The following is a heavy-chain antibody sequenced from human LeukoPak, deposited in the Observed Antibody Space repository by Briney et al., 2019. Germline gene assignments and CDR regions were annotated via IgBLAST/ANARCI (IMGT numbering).Heavy chain of an antibody. D-gene: IGHD5-12*01. CDR3: ARSRIRLSGYGAFDY. Sequence: SETLSLTCTVSGYSINSGYYWGWIRQPPGKGVEWIGSIYHSGSTYYNPSLKSRVTISVDTSKNQFSLKLSSVTAADTAVYYCARSRIRLSGYGAFDYWGQGTLVTVSS. CDR1: GYSINSGYY. J-gene: IGHJ4*02. V-gene: IGHV4-38-2*02. CDR2: IYHSGST.